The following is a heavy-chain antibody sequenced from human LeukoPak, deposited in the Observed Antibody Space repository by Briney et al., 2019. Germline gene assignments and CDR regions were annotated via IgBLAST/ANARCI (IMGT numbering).Heavy chain of an antibody. D-gene: IGHD3-22*01. CDR3: ARGPPHYYDTSGYQPF. CDR2: IIPILGIA. J-gene: IGHJ4*02. V-gene: IGHV1-69*02. Sequence: SVKVSCKASGGTFSSYTISWVRQAPGQGLEWMGRIIPILGIANYAQKFQGRVTITADKSTSTAYMELRSLRSDDTAVYYCARGPPHYYDTSGYQPFWGQGTLVTVSS. CDR1: GGTFSSYT.